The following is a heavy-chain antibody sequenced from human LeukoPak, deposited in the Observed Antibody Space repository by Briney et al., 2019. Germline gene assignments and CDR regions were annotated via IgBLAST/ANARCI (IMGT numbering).Heavy chain of an antibody. CDR2: INHSGST. V-gene: IGHV4-34*01. D-gene: IGHD3-10*01. CDR3: ARGRRYYSSGSSYGMDV. Sequence: SETLSLTCAVYGGSFSGYYWSWIRQPPGKGLEWIGEINHSGSTNYNPSLKSRVTISVDTSKNQFSLKLSSMTAADTAVYYCARGRRYYSSGSSYGMDVWGQGTTVTVSS. J-gene: IGHJ6*02. CDR1: GGSFSGYY.